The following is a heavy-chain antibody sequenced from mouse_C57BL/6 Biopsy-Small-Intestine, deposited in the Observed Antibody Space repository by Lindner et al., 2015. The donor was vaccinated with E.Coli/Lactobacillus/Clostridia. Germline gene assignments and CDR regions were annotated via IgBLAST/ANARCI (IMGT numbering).Heavy chain of an antibody. J-gene: IGHJ2*01. CDR2: INPSTGGT. Sequence: VQLQESGPELVKSGASVKISCKASGYSITGNYMNWVKQSPEKSLEWIGEINPSTGGTTYNQKFRAKATLTMDKSSSTAYMQFKSLTSEDSAVYYCARREVYYFDYWGQGTTLTVSS. CDR1: GYSITGNY. CDR3: ARREVYYFDY. V-gene: IGHV1-42*01.